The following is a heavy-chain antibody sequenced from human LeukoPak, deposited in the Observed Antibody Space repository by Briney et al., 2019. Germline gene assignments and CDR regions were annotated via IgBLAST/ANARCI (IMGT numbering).Heavy chain of an antibody. Sequence: HPGGSLRLSCAASGFTFNRRGMHWVRQAPGMGLEWVSAITAGGGSTYYADSVKGRFTISRDNSKNTLYVQMNSLRAEDTAVYYCAKDFWSGYYSGYFDYWGQGTLVTVSS. D-gene: IGHD3-3*01. CDR3: AKDFWSGYYSGYFDY. CDR1: GFTFNRRG. V-gene: IGHV3-23*01. CDR2: ITAGGGST. J-gene: IGHJ4*02.